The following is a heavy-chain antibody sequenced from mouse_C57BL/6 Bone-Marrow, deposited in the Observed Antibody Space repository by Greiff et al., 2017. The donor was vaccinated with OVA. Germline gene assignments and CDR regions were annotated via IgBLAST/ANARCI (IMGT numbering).Heavy chain of an antibody. CDR3: ARNDYDVDYAMDY. CDR1: GFSLTSYG. V-gene: IGHV2-2*01. J-gene: IGHJ4*01. CDR2: IWSGGST. D-gene: IGHD2-4*01. Sequence: VHLVESGPGLVQPSQSLSITCTVSGFSLTSYGVHWVRQSPGKGLEWLGVIWSGGSTDYNAAFISRLSISKDNSKSQVFFKMNSLQADDTAIYYCARNDYDVDYAMDYWGQGTSVTVSS.